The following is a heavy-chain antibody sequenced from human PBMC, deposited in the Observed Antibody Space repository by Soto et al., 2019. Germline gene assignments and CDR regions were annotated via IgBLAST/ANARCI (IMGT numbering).Heavy chain of an antibody. Sequence: SETLSLTCTVSGGSISSYYWSWIRQPPGKGLEWIGYIYYSGSTNYNPSLKSRVTISVDTSKNQFSLKLSSVTAADTAVYYCARVMSLRYYYYYMDVWGKGTTVTVSS. CDR1: GGSISSYY. CDR2: IYYSGST. V-gene: IGHV4-59*01. D-gene: IGHD2-8*01. CDR3: ARVMSLRYYYYYMDV. J-gene: IGHJ6*03.